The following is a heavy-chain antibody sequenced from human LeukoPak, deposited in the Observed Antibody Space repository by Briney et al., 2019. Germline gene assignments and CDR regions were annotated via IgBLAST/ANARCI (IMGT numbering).Heavy chain of an antibody. Sequence: GSVRVSCKVSGYTLTELSMHWVRQAPGKGVEGVGGFYTEDGETIYAQKFQGRVTMTEDTSTDTAYMELSSLRSEDTAVYYCATELRDDYYDSTWDAFDVWGQGTMVTVSS. CDR1: GYTLTELS. D-gene: IGHD3-22*01. CDR2: FYTEDGET. J-gene: IGHJ3*01. V-gene: IGHV1-24*01. CDR3: ATELRDDYYDSTWDAFDV.